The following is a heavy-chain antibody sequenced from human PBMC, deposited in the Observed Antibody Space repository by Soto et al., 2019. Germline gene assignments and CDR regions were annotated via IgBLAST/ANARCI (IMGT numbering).Heavy chain of an antibody. CDR1: GFTFSDYY. Sequence: GGSLRLSCAASGFTFSDYYMNWFRQAPGQGLEWLSYIASSSSHTEYADSVKGRFSITRDNAKNLLYLHIISLSAEDTAVYYCARDLSRWIYGLDVWGQGTTVTVSS. CDR2: IASSSSHT. V-gene: IGHV3-11*06. J-gene: IGHJ6*02. D-gene: IGHD6-19*01. CDR3: ARDLSRWIYGLDV.